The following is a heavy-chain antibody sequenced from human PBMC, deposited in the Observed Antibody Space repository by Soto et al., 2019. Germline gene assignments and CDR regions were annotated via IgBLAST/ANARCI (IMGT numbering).Heavy chain of an antibody. V-gene: IGHV3-30-3*01. D-gene: IGHD2-15*01. CDR2: ITYDGSNK. Sequence: QPGGSLRLSCAASGFTFSSYAMHWVRQAPGKGLEWVAVITYDGSNKYYADSVKGRFTISRDNSKNTLYLQMNSLRAEGTAVYYCAREVVVVVAATGWFDPWGQGTLVTVSS. CDR3: AREVVVVVAATGWFDP. J-gene: IGHJ5*02. CDR1: GFTFSSYA.